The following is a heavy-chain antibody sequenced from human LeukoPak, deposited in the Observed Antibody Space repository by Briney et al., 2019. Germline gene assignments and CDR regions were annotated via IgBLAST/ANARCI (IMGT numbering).Heavy chain of an antibody. CDR3: ARDSYYYDSSGDAFDI. CDR1: GFTFDNYA. CDR2: ISGSGSSA. J-gene: IGHJ3*02. V-gene: IGHV3-23*01. D-gene: IGHD3-22*01. Sequence: GGSLRLSCAASGFTFDNYATSWVRQAPGKGLEWVSGISGSGSSAYYAESVKGRFTVSRDNSKNTLYLQMNSLRAEDTAVYYCARDSYYYDSSGDAFDIWGQGTMVTVSS.